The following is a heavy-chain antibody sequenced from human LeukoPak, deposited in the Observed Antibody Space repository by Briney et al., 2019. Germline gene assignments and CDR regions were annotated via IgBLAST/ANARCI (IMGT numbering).Heavy chain of an antibody. CDR3: ARDRGFLEWTSLFDY. J-gene: IGHJ4*02. V-gene: IGHV3-33*08. CDR1: GFTFSSYG. D-gene: IGHD3-3*01. Sequence: GGSLRLSCAASGFTFSSYGMHWVRQAPGKGLEWVAVIWYGGSNKYYADSVKGRFTISRDNSKNTLYLQMNSLRAEDTAVYYCARDRGFLEWTSLFDYWGQGTLVTVSS. CDR2: IWYGGSNK.